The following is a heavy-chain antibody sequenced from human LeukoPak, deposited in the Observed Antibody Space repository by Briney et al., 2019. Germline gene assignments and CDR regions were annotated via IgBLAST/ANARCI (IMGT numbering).Heavy chain of an antibody. Sequence: GGSLRLSCAASGFSFSSHGMSWVRQAPGKGLEWVSGIIGGAGSTYYADSVKGRFTISGDNSKNTLFLQMNSLRAEDTAVYYCAHGAMYQLDYWGQGTLVTVSS. J-gene: IGHJ4*02. D-gene: IGHD2-2*01. V-gene: IGHV3-23*01. CDR1: GFSFSSHG. CDR3: AHGAMYQLDY. CDR2: IIGGAGST.